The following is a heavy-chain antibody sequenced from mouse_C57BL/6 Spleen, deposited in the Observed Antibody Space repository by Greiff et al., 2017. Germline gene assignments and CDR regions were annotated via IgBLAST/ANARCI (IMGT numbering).Heavy chain of an antibody. CDR2: ISSGGSYT. J-gene: IGHJ4*01. Sequence: EVMLVESGGDLVKPGGSLKLSCAASGFTFSSYGMSWVRQTPDKRLEWVATISSGGSYTYYPDSVKGRFTISRDNAKNTLYLQMSSLKSEDTAMYYCARQPSLPYAMDYWGQGTSVTVSS. V-gene: IGHV5-6*01. CDR1: GFTFSSYG. CDR3: ARQPSLPYAMDY. D-gene: IGHD2-10*01.